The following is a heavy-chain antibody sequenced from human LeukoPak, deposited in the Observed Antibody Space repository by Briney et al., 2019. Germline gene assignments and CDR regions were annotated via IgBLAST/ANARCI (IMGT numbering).Heavy chain of an antibody. CDR1: GFTFSTYA. D-gene: IGHD3-22*01. J-gene: IGHJ3*02. CDR2: ISGNGVTT. CDR3: ASPRRPDSSGFYDAFDI. V-gene: IGHV3-23*01. Sequence: SGGSLRLSCAASGFTFSTYAMGWVRQAPGEGLRWVSSISGNGVTTYYADSVKGRFTISRDNSKNTLYLQMNSLRAEDTAVYYCASPRRPDSSGFYDAFDIWGQGTMVTVSS.